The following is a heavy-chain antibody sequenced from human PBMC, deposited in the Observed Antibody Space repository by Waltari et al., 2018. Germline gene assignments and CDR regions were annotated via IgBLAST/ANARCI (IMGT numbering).Heavy chain of an antibody. Sequence: QVQLVESGGGVVQPGRSLRLSCAASGFTFSSYGMHWVRQAPGKGLEWVAIIAYEASNEYYADSVKGRFTIARDNSKNTLYLQMTSLRPEDTAVYYCATAPRATGRLAARFNYWGQGTPVTVSS. D-gene: IGHD6-19*01. CDR1: GFTFSSYG. J-gene: IGHJ4*02. CDR2: IAYEASNE. V-gene: IGHV3-30*03. CDR3: ATAPRATGRLAARFNY.